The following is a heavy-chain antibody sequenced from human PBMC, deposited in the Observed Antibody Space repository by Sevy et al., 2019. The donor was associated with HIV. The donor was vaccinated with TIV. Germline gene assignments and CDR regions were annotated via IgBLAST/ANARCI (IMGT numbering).Heavy chain of an antibody. CDR3: AKATGYSSGWGIDY. D-gene: IGHD6-19*01. Sequence: GGSLRLSRAASGFTFDDYTMHWVRQAPGKGLEWVSLISWDGGSTYYADSVKGRFTISRDNSKNSLYLQMNSLRTEDTALYYCAKATGYSSGWGIDYWGQGTLVTVSS. V-gene: IGHV3-43*01. J-gene: IGHJ4*02. CDR2: ISWDGGST. CDR1: GFTFDDYT.